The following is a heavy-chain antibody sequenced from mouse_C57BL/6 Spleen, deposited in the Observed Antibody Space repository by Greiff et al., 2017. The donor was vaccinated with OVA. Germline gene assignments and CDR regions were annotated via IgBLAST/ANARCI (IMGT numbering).Heavy chain of an antibody. CDR1: GYTFTTYP. CDR3: ARGGYDYDDSCPY. J-gene: IGHJ3*01. CDR2: FHPYNDDT. Sequence: QVQLKESGAELVKPGASVKMSCKASGYTFTTYPIEWMKQNHGKSLEWIGNFHPYNDDTKYNEKFKGKATLTVEKSSSTVYLELSRLTSDDSAVYYCARGGYDYDDSCPYWGQGTLVTVSA. V-gene: IGHV1-47*01. D-gene: IGHD2-4*01.